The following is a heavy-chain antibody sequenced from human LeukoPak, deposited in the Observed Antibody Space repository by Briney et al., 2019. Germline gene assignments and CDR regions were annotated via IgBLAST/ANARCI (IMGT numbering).Heavy chain of an antibody. CDR3: AKDNSARTSAFLDY. Sequence: PGGSLRLSCAASGFTFSSYAMSWVRQAPGKGLEWVSAISGSGGSTYYADSVKGRFTISRDNSKNTLYLQMNSLRAEDTAVHYCAKDNSARTSAFLDYWGQGTLVTVSS. CDR2: ISGSGGST. V-gene: IGHV3-23*01. D-gene: IGHD4-23*01. CDR1: GFTFSSYA. J-gene: IGHJ4*02.